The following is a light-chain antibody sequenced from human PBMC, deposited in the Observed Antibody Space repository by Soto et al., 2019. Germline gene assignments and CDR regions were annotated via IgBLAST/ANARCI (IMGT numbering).Light chain of an antibody. CDR1: SSDVGGYNF. V-gene: IGLV2-8*01. Sequence: QSVLTQPPSASGSPGQSVTISCTGTSSDVGGYNFVSWYQQHPGKAPKLLIYEVSKRPSGVPDRFSGSKSDNTASLTVSGLQAEDDADYYCSSFAGGNNLLFGGGTKLTVL. CDR3: SSFAGGNNLL. J-gene: IGLJ2*01. CDR2: EVS.